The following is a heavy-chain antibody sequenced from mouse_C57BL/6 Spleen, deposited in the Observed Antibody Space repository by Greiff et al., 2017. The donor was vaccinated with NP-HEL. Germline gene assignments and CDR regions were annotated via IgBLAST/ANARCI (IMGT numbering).Heavy chain of an antibody. CDR3: ARERNAAVVANGY. CDR2: IYPSSGNT. Sequence: QVQLQQSGAELVKPGASVKLSCKASGYTFTSYGMHWVKQRPGQGLEWIGVIYPSSGNTDYNEKFKGKATLTADKSSSTAYMQLSSLTSEDSAVYCCARERNAAVVANGYWGQGTTVTAAS. CDR1: GYTFTSYG. V-gene: IGHV1-64*01. D-gene: IGHD1-1*02. J-gene: IGHJ4*01.